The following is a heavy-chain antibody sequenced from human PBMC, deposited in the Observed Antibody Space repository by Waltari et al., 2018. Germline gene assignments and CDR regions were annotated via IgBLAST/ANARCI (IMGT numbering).Heavy chain of an antibody. J-gene: IGHJ4*02. V-gene: IGHV1-69*05. Sequence: QVQLVQSGAEVKKPGSSVKVSCKASGGTFSSYAISWVRQAPGQGLEWMGGIIPIFGTANYAQKFQGRVTMTTDESTSTAYMELSSLRSEDTAVYYCARERERWLQSLYFDYWGQGTLVTVSS. CDR1: GGTFSSYA. CDR2: IIPIFGTA. CDR3: ARERERWLQSLYFDY. D-gene: IGHD5-12*01.